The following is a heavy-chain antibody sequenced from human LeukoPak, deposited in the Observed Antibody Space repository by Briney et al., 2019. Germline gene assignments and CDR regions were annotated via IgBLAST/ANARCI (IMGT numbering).Heavy chain of an antibody. Sequence: PGGSLRLSCAASGFTLISHGMHWVRQAPGKGLEWVALISYDGTIKYYADSVMGRFTISRDNSKNTLYLQMNSLRAEDTAVYYCARGFDSSSWTPSGYYGMDVWGQGTTVTVSS. D-gene: IGHD6-13*01. CDR1: GFTLISHG. CDR3: ARGFDSSSWTPSGYYGMDV. CDR2: ISYDGTIK. J-gene: IGHJ6*02. V-gene: IGHV3-30*03.